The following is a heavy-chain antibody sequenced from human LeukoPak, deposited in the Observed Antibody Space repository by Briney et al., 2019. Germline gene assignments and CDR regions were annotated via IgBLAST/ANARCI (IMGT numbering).Heavy chain of an antibody. D-gene: IGHD6-19*01. CDR3: ASSSGWYGEAFDI. CDR2: IYYSGST. Sequence: PSETLSLTCTVSGGSISSSSYYWGWIRQPPGKGLEWIGSIYYSGSTYYNPSLKSRVTISVDTSKNQFSLKLSSVTAADTAVYYCASSSGWYGEAFDIWGQGTMVTVSS. CDR1: GGSISSSSYY. V-gene: IGHV4-39*01. J-gene: IGHJ3*02.